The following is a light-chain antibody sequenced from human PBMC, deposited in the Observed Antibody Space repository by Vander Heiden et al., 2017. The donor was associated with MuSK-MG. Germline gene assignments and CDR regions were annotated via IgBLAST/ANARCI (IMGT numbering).Light chain of an antibody. CDR1: NIGSKS. Sequence: SDVRTQPAAVSGAPGKAGRITCGGDNIGSKSLHWYQQKPGQAPVLGITFDSDRPSGIPERFSGSNSGTTATLTITRLEAGDEADYYCPAWDSSSDHVVFGGGTKLTVL. V-gene: IGLV3-21*04. CDR3: PAWDSSSDHVV. CDR2: FDS. J-gene: IGLJ2*01.